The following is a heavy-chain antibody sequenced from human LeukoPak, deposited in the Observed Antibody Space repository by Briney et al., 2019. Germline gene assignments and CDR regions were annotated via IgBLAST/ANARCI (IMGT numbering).Heavy chain of an antibody. Sequence: SETLSLTCSVSGGSITNTNYYWAWIRQPPGEGLEWIGSVYHSGITYYTPSLKSRVSISVDTSKNQFSLKVTSVTAADTAVYFCAREWQYQFDYWGQGSLVTVSS. CDR1: GGSITNTNYY. CDR2: VYHSGIT. V-gene: IGHV4-39*07. J-gene: IGHJ4*02. CDR3: AREWQYQFDY. D-gene: IGHD4-11*01.